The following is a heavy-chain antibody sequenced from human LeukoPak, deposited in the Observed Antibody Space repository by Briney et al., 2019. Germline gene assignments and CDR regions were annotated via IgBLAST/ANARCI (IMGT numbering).Heavy chain of an antibody. CDR3: APHARSDGYYGGRY. CDR2: IKEDGSQK. D-gene: IGHD5-24*01. J-gene: IGHJ4*02. CDR1: GFTFSSHW. V-gene: IGHV3-7*01. Sequence: GGSLRLSCAASGFTFSSHWMSWVRQAPGKGLEWVANIKEDGSQKYYVASVRGRFTISRDNAKNSLYLQMNSLRAEDTAVYYCAPHARSDGYYGGRYWGQGTLVTVSS.